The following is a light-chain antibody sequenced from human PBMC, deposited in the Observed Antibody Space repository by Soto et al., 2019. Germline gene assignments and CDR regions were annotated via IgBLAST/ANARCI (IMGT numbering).Light chain of an antibody. J-gene: IGKJ2*02. CDR2: SAS. V-gene: IGKV3-15*01. Sequence: EIVMTQSPATLSVSPGERATLSCRASQSISTELAWYQQKPGQPPRLLIYSASTRATGVPARFTGSGSGSEFTLTISGLQSEDFAVYYCQQGRNWPRTFGQGTRLEI. CDR1: QSISTE. CDR3: QQGRNWPRT.